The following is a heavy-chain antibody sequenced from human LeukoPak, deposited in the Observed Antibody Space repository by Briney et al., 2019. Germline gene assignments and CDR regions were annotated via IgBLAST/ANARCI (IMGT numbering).Heavy chain of an antibody. Sequence: GGSLRLSCAASGFTFSSYGMHWVRQAPGKGLEWVSAISGSGGSTYYADSVKGRFTISRDNSKNTLYLQMNSLRAEDTAVYYCAKGYSSSWTYYYGMDVWGQGTTVTVSS. CDR1: GFTFSSYG. D-gene: IGHD6-13*01. CDR2: ISGSGGST. J-gene: IGHJ6*02. V-gene: IGHV3-23*01. CDR3: AKGYSSSWTYYYGMDV.